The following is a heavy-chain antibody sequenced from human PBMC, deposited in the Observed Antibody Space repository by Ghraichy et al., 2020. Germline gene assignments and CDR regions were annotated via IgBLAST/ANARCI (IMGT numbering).Heavy chain of an antibody. V-gene: IGHV1-69*13. J-gene: IGHJ6*02. CDR3: ARDMDIVVVPPVGYYYGMDV. CDR1: GGTFSSYA. CDR2: IIPIFGTA. Sequence: SVKVSCKASGGTFSSYAISWVRQAPGQGLEWMGGIIPIFGTANYAQKFQGRVTITADESTSTAYMELSSLRSEDTAVYYCARDMDIVVVPPVGYYYGMDVWGQGTTVTVSS. D-gene: IGHD2-2*03.